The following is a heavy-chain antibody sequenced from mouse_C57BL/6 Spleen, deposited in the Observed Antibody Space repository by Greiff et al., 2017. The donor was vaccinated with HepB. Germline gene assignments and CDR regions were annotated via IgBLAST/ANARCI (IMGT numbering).Heavy chain of an antibody. D-gene: IGHD1-1*01. V-gene: IGHV1-39*01. CDR3: ASKLDYYGSSYYWYFDV. CDR2: INPNYGTT. Sequence: SGPELVKPGASVKISCKASGYSFTDYNMNWVKQSNGKSLEWIGVINPNYGTTSYNQKFKGKATLTVDQSSSTAYMQLNSLTSEDSAVYYCASKLDYYGSSYYWYFDVWGTGTTVTVSS. J-gene: IGHJ1*03. CDR1: GYSFTDYN.